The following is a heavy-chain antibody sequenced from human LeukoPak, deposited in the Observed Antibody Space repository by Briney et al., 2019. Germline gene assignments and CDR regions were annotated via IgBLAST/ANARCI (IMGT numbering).Heavy chain of an antibody. J-gene: IGHJ4*02. CDR2: INSDGSST. Sequence: SGGSLRLSFAASGFTFSSYWMHWVRQAPGKGLVWVSRINSDGSSTSYADSVKGRFTISRDNAKNTLYLQMNSLRAEDTAVYYCARLDYGDYGFDYWGQGTLVTVSS. CDR3: ARLDYGDYGFDY. CDR1: GFTFSSYW. V-gene: IGHV3-74*01. D-gene: IGHD4-17*01.